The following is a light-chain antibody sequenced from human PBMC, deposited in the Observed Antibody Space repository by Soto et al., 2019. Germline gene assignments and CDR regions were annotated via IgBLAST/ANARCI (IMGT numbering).Light chain of an antibody. J-gene: IGKJ4*01. CDR1: QSLVYSDGNTY. CDR2: KVS. V-gene: IGKV2-30*01. CDR3: MQVTYWPRLT. Sequence: DVVMTQSPLSLPVTLGQQASISCRSSQSLVYSDGNTYLNWFHQRPGQSPRRLIYKVSNRDSGVPDRFSGSGSGSDFTLKISRVEAEDVGVYYYMQVTYWPRLTFGGGTKVEIK.